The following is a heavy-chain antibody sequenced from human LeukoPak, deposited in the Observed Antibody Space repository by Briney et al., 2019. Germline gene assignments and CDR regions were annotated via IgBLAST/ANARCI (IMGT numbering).Heavy chain of an antibody. CDR1: GYTFTSYG. D-gene: IGHD2-8*01. V-gene: IGHV1-18*01. CDR2: ISAYNGNT. Sequence: GASVTVSCKASGYTFTSYGISWVRQAPGQGLEWMGWISAYNGNTNYAQKLQGRVTMTTDTSTSTAYMELRSLRSDDTAVYYCARAPYCTNGVCPWFDPWGQGTLVTVSS. J-gene: IGHJ5*02. CDR3: ARAPYCTNGVCPWFDP.